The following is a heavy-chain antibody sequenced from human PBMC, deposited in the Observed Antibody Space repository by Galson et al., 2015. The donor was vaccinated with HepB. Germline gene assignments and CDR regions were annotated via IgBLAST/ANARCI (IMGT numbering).Heavy chain of an antibody. Sequence: SLRLSCAASGFTFSSYAMNWVRQAPGKGLEWVSAISGSGDRTFYADSVKGRFTISRDNSNNTADLQMNSLRAEDTAVYYCAKDFRLFYYGMHVWGQGTTVTVSS. D-gene: IGHD3-22*01. V-gene: IGHV3-23*01. CDR1: GFTFSSYA. CDR3: AKDFRLFYYGMHV. J-gene: IGHJ6*02. CDR2: ISGSGDRT.